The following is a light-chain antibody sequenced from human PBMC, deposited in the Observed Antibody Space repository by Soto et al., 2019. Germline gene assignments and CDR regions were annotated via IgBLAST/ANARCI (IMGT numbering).Light chain of an antibody. Sequence: EIVLTQSPATLSLSPGERATLSCRASQSVSSYLAWYQQKPGQAPRLLIYDASNRATGIPARFSGSVSGADFTLTISSLEPEDFAGYYCQQRSNWPITFGQGTRLEI. CDR3: QQRSNWPIT. J-gene: IGKJ5*01. V-gene: IGKV3-11*01. CDR1: QSVSSY. CDR2: DAS.